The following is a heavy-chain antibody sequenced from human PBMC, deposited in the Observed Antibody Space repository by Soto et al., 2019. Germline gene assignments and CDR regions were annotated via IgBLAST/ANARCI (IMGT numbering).Heavy chain of an antibody. D-gene: IGHD2-15*01. J-gene: IGHJ5*02. CDR3: ARGIGYRHSTNWFEP. Sequence: ASVKVSCKASGYTFTSYYMHLVRQAPGQGLEWMGIINPSGGSTSYAQKFQGRVTMTRDTSTSTVYMELSSLRSEDTAVYYCARGIGYRHSTNWFEPWGQGTLVTVSS. CDR1: GYTFTSYY. V-gene: IGHV1-46*01. CDR2: INPSGGST.